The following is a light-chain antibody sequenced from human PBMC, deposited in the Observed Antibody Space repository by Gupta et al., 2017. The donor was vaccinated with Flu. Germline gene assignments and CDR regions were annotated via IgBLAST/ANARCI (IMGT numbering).Light chain of an antibody. V-gene: IGLV3-25*02. CDR3: QAADNTDVV. J-gene: IGLJ2*01. CDR2: KDT. Sequence: SFDLTQPPSLSVSPGKTARITCFVDVLSKQYTYWYQQRPGQAPVVLIYKDTERPSGIPERFSGSSSGTRATLTISGVQAEDAADYYCQAADNTDVVFGGGTRLTVL. CDR1: VLSKQY.